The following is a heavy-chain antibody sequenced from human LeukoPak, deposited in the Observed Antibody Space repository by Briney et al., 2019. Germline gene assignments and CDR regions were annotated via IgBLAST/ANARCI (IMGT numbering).Heavy chain of an antibody. CDR2: ISWDGGST. CDR3: AKGVGVRGIIPQTLDY. D-gene: IGHD3-10*01. V-gene: IGHV3-43D*03. Sequence: PGGSLRLSCAASGFTFDDFAMHWVRQAPGKGLEWVSLISWDGGSTYFADSVKGRFTISRDNSKNTLYLQMNSLRVDDTATYYCAKGVGVRGIIPQTLDYWGQGTLVLVSS. J-gene: IGHJ4*02. CDR1: GFTFDDFA.